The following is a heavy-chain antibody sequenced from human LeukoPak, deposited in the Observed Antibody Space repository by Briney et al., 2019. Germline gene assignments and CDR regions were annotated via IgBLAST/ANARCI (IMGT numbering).Heavy chain of an antibody. CDR2: IYYSGST. J-gene: IGHJ4*02. Sequence: PSETLSLTCTVSGGSISSYYWSWLRQPPGKGLEWIGYIYYSGSTNYNPSLKSRVTISVDTSKNQFSLKLSSVTAADTAVYYCARAWELTFDYWGQGTLVTVSS. CDR3: ARAWELTFDY. CDR1: GGSISSYY. D-gene: IGHD1-26*01. V-gene: IGHV4-59*01.